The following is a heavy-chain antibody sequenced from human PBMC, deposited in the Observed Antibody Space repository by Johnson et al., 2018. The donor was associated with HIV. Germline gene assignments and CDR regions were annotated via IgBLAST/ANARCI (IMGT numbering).Heavy chain of an antibody. D-gene: IGHD3-16*02. CDR3: TTAIVIDAFDI. J-gene: IGHJ3*02. Sequence: VQLVESGGGLVQPGGSLRLSCAASGFTFSIVWMHWVRQAPGKGLEWVGRIKSKTDGGTTDHAAPVKGRFSISRDDSKNTLFLQMSSLKTDDTAVYYCTTAIVIDAFDIWGQGTMVTVSS. CDR2: IKSKTDGGTT. V-gene: IGHV3-15*01. CDR1: GFTFSIVW.